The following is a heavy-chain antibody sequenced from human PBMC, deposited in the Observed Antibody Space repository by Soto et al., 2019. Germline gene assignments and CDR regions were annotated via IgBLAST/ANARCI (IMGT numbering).Heavy chain of an antibody. D-gene: IGHD4-17*01. CDR3: ARLFTVTDPTIDY. CDR1: GGSISSYY. Sequence: QVQLQESGPGLVKPSETLSLTCTVSGGSISSYYWSWIRQPPGKGLEWIGYIYYSGSTNYNPSLTSRVTISVDTSKNQFSLKLSSVTAADTAVYYCARLFTVTDPTIDYWGQGTLVTVSS. J-gene: IGHJ4*02. CDR2: IYYSGST. V-gene: IGHV4-59*01.